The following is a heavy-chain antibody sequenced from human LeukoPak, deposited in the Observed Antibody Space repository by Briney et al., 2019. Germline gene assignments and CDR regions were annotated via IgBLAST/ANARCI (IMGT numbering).Heavy chain of an antibody. CDR1: GFTFDNYA. D-gene: IGHD6-13*01. Sequence: PGGSLRLSCAASGFTFDNYAMHWVRQAPGKCLEWVSLISGDGGSTYYADSVKGRFTISRDNSKNSLYLQMNSLRTEDTALYYCAKVAQYSSSWYYRDDAFDIWGQGTMVTVSS. V-gene: IGHV3-43*02. CDR2: ISGDGGST. CDR3: AKVAQYSSSWYYRDDAFDI. J-gene: IGHJ3*02.